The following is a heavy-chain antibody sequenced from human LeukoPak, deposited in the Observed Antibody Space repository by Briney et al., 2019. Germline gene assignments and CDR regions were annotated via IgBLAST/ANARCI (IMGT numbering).Heavy chain of an antibody. CDR1: GFTFSNAW. Sequence: KPGGSLRLSCAASGFTFSNAWMSWVRQAPGKGLEWVGRIKSKTDGGTTDYAAPVKGRFTISRDDSKNTLYLQMNSLRAEDTAVYYCANGPPGGGFHYWGQGTLVTVSS. D-gene: IGHD3-16*01. CDR3: ANGPPGGGFHY. CDR2: IKSKTDGGTT. J-gene: IGHJ4*02. V-gene: IGHV3-15*01.